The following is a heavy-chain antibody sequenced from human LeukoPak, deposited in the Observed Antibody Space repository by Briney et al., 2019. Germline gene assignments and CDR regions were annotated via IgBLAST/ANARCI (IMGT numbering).Heavy chain of an antibody. CDR2: ISWNSGSI. J-gene: IGHJ4*02. CDR3: AKDRSTVTTGLIDY. V-gene: IGHV3-9*03. Sequence: GGSLRLSCAASGFSFDDYAMHWVRQAPGKGLEWVSGISWNSGSIGYADSVKGRFTISRDNAKNSLYLQMNSLRAEDMALYYCAKDRSTVTTGLIDYWGQGTLVTVSS. D-gene: IGHD4-17*01. CDR1: GFSFDDYA.